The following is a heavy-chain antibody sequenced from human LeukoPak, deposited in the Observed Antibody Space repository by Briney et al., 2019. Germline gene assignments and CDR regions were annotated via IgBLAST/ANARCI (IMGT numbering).Heavy chain of an antibody. Sequence: PGGSLRLSCAASGFTFNNYSVNWVRQAPGKGLEWISYIGSSSLIIYYADSVKGRFTISRDNAKNSLYLQMNSLRAEDTAVYYCARDRTYSGYDRLESAFDIWGQGTMVTVSS. CDR3: ARDRTYSGYDRLESAFDI. J-gene: IGHJ3*02. D-gene: IGHD5-12*01. CDR1: GFTFNNYS. CDR2: IGSSSLII. V-gene: IGHV3-48*04.